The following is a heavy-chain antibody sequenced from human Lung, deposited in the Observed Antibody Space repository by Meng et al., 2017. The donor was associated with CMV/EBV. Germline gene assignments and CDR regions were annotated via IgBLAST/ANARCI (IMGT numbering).Heavy chain of an antibody. CDR1: GGTFSSYT. V-gene: IGHV1-69*02. J-gene: IGHJ4*02. CDR3: ARARSSGWYLAYYFDY. CDR2: IIPILGIA. D-gene: IGHD6-19*01. Sequence: SVXVSXXASGGTFSSYTISWVRQAPGQGLEWMGRIIPILGIANYAQKFQGRVTITADKSTSTAYMELSSLRSEDTAVYYCARARSSGWYLAYYFDYWGQGTLVXVSS.